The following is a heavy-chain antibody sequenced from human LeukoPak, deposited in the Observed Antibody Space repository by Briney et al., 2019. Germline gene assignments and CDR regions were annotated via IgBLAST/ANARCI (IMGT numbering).Heavy chain of an antibody. CDR2: IWTDGSNK. V-gene: IGHV3-33*08. CDR3: ARGSGSFSGGFDY. J-gene: IGHJ4*02. D-gene: IGHD1-26*01. CDR1: GFTFSSYA. Sequence: NPGGSLRRSCAASGFTFSSYAMHWVRQAPGKGLEWVAVIWTDGSNKYYADSVKGRFTISRDNSKNTLYLQMNSLRAEDTAVYYCARGSGSFSGGFDYWGQGTLVTVSS.